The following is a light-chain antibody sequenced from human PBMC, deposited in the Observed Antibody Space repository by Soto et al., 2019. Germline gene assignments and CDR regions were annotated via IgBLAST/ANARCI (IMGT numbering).Light chain of an antibody. CDR2: AVS. V-gene: IGKV3-20*01. Sequence: IVLTQSPGTLSLSPGERATLSCRATQSVRNTSLAWYQQRPGQPPRLLIYAVSSRATGIPDRFSGSGSGTDFILTISKLEPEDFAVYYCQQYGRSLTWTVGQGTKVEIK. CDR1: QSVRNTS. J-gene: IGKJ1*01. CDR3: QQYGRSLTWT.